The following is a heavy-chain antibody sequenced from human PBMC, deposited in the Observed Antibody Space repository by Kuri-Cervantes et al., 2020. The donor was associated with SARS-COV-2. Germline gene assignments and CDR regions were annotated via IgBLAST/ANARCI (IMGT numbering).Heavy chain of an antibody. CDR1: GGSFSGYY. CDR2: INHSGST. V-gene: IGHV4-34*01. D-gene: IGHD2-2*01. Sequence: SETLSLTCAVYGGSFSGYYWSWIRQPPGKGLEGIGEINHSGSTNYHPSLKSRVTISVDTSKNQFSLKLSSVTAADTAVYYWARGGFIVVVPAVPFDYWGQGTLVTVSS. J-gene: IGHJ4*02. CDR3: ARGGFIVVVPAVPFDY.